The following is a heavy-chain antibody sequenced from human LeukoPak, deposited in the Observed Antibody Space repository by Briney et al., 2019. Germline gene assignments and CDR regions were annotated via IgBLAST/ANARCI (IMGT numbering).Heavy chain of an antibody. CDR2: ISSSGSTI. CDR3: ARDVPYYYDSSGYSQFDY. CDR1: GFTFNSYA. J-gene: IGHJ4*02. Sequence: GGSLRLSCAASGFTFNSYAMSWVRQAPGKGLEWVSYISSSGSTIYYADSVKGRFTISRDNAKNSLYLQMNSLRAEDTAVYYCARDVPYYYDSSGYSQFDYWGQGTLVTVSS. D-gene: IGHD3-22*01. V-gene: IGHV3-48*04.